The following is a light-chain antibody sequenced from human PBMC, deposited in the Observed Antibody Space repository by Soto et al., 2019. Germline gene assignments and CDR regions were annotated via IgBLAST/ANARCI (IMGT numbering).Light chain of an antibody. CDR1: QSLLYNNTYNY. CDR2: FGS. V-gene: IGKV2-28*01. CDR3: QQYATSPLT. Sequence: EIVKTQSPLTLPVTPGEPASISCRSSQSLLYNNTYNYLDWYVQKPGQSPQLLIYFGSNRAPGVPDRFSGSGSGTDFTLTISRLEPEDFALYYCQQYATSPLTFGGGTKVDI. J-gene: IGKJ4*01.